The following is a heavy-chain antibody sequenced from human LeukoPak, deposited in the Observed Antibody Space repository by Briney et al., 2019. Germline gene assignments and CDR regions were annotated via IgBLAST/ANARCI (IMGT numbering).Heavy chain of an antibody. Sequence: AGGSLRLSCSASGFSFSNYAMYWVRQAPGKGLEWVANIKQGGSEKYCVDSVKGRFTISRDNAKNSLYLQMNSLRAEDTAVYYCARDDCSSISCYHNWFDPWGQGTLVTVSS. CDR3: ARDDCSSISCYHNWFDP. J-gene: IGHJ5*02. D-gene: IGHD2-2*01. CDR1: GFSFSNYA. CDR2: IKQGGSEK. V-gene: IGHV3-7*01.